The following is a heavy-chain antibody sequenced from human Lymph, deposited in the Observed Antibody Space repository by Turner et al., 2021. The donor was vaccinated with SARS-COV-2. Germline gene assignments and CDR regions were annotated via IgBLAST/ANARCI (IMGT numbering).Heavy chain of an antibody. D-gene: IGHD4-17*01. Sequence: QVQLVESGGGVVLPGRSLRLSCAASGFTFSNYGMHWVRQAPGKGLEWVALISYDGTNKYYADSVKGRFTISRDNSKNTLYLQMNSLRAEDTAVYYCAREGMVTLTTGRDYWGQGTLVTVSS. CDR1: GFTFSNYG. CDR3: AREGMVTLTTGRDY. CDR2: ISYDGTNK. V-gene: IGHV3-30*03. J-gene: IGHJ4*02.